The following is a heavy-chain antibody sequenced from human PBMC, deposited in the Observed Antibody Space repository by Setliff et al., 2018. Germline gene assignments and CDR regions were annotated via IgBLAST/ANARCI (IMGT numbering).Heavy chain of an antibody. J-gene: IGHJ4*02. V-gene: IGHV1-2*02. CDR2: INPASGTT. CDR3: ARVLAADTYQDY. CDR1: GYTFTGYF. Sequence: ASVKVSCKASGYTFTGYFIHWVRQAPGQGLECMGWINPASGTTQFTDKFQGRITVTSDTSISTVYMELSGLRRDDTAIYFCARVLAADTYQDYWGQGTLVTVSS. D-gene: IGHD2-21*01.